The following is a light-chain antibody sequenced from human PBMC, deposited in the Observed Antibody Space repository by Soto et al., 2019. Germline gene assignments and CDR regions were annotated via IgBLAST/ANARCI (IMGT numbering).Light chain of an antibody. CDR1: GSSIGTNT. J-gene: IGLJ2*01. V-gene: IGLV1-44*01. Sequence: QSVLTQPPSASGTPGQRVTISCSGSGSSIGTNTVNWYRQLPGTAPKLLIYGDNQRPSGVPDRFSDSKSGTSASMAISGLQSEDEADYYCEEWGGSLNNVLFGGGTKLTVL. CDR2: GDN. CDR3: EEWGGSLNNVL.